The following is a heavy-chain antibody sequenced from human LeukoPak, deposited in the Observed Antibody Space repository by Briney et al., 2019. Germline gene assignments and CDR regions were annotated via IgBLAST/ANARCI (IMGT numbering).Heavy chain of an antibody. CDR2: IHSDGSST. CDR3: ARGNAHAFDI. V-gene: IGHV3-74*01. CDR1: GFTFSNYW. J-gene: IGHJ3*02. Sequence: PGGSLRLSCAASGFTFSNYWRHWVRQAPGKGLVGVSRIHSDGSSTTSADSVKGRFTIYRDNAENTLYLQMNSLRAEDTAVYFCARGNAHAFDIWGQGTMVTVSS. D-gene: IGHD1-1*01.